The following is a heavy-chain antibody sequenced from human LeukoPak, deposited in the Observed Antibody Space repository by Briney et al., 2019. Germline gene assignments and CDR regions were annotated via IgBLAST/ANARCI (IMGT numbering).Heavy chain of an antibody. CDR2: IRFDGSNK. Sequence: PGGSLRLSCAASGFTFSGYGMHWVRQAPGKGLEWVAFIRFDGSNKYYADSVKGRFTISRDNSKNTLYLQMNSLRAEDTAVYYCARDYYDSSGYYRLWGQGTLVTVSS. J-gene: IGHJ4*02. CDR1: GFTFSGYG. CDR3: ARDYYDSSGYYRL. D-gene: IGHD3-22*01. V-gene: IGHV3-30*02.